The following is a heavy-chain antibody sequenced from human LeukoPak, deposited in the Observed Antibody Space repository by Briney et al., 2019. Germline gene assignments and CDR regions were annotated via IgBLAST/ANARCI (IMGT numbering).Heavy chain of an antibody. J-gene: IGHJ3*02. CDR1: GFTFSGSA. V-gene: IGHV3-73*01. CDR2: IRSKANSYAT. Sequence: GGSLRLSCAASGFTFSGSAMHWVRQASGKGLEWVGRIRSKANSYATAYAASVKGRFTISRDDSKNTAYLQMNSLKTEDTAVYYCTLYYYDNSGSDAFDIWGQGTMVTVSS. CDR3: TLYYYDNSGSDAFDI. D-gene: IGHD3-22*01.